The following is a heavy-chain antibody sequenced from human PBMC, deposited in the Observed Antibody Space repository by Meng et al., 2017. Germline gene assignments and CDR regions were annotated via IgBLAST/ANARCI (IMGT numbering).Heavy chain of an antibody. V-gene: IGHV1-2*02. CDR3: ARVPPYYYGSGSYYPPPYWGAFDI. CDR2: INPNSGGT. Sequence: GESLKISCKASGYTFTGYYMHWVRQAPGQGLEWMGWINPNSGGTNYAQKFQGRVTMTRDTSISTAYMELSRLRSDDTAVYYCARVPPYYYGSGSYYPPPYWGAFDIWGQGTMVTVSS. J-gene: IGHJ3*02. D-gene: IGHD3-10*01. CDR1: GYTFTGYY.